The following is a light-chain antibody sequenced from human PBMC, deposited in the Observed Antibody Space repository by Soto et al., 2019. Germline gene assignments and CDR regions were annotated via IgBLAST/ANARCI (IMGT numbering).Light chain of an antibody. CDR3: QHYNSYSAA. J-gene: IGKJ1*01. Sequence: DIQRTPSHSTLSESVGYMFTITCLATPTISRWLAWYQQKPGKAPKLLIYKASTLKSGVPSRFSGSGSGTEFTLTISSLQPDDFATYYCQHYNSYSAAFGQGTMV. V-gene: IGKV1-5*03. CDR1: PTISRW. CDR2: KAS.